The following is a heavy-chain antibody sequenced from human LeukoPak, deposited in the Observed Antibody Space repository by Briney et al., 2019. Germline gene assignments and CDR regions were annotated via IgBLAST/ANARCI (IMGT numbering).Heavy chain of an antibody. CDR2: IYYSGST. V-gene: IGHV4-39*07. CDR3: ARDWGSWYGNWFDP. Sequence: TSETLSLTCTVSGGSISSSSYYWGWIRQPPGKGLEWIGSIYYSGSTNYNPSLKSRVTMSVDTSKNQFSLKLSSVTAADTAVYYCARDWGSWYGNWFDPWGQGTLVTVSS. CDR1: GGSISSSSYY. D-gene: IGHD6-13*01. J-gene: IGHJ5*02.